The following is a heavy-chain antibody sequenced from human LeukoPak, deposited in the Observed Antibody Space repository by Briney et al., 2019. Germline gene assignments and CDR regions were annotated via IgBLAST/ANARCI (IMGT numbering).Heavy chain of an antibody. V-gene: IGHV4-61*02. CDR3: ARETSLWFDP. CDR1: GGSISSGSYY. J-gene: IGHJ5*02. CDR2: IYTSGST. Sequence: SETLSLTCTVSGGSISSGSYYWSWIRQPAGKGLEWIGRIYTSGSTNYNPSLKSRVTISVDTSKNQFSLNLSSVTAADTAVYYCARETSLWFDPWAREPWSPSPQ.